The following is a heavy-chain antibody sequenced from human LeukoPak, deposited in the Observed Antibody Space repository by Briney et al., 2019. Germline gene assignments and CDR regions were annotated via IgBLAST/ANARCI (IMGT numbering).Heavy chain of an antibody. D-gene: IGHD3-9*01. V-gene: IGHV3-23*01. Sequence: GGSLRLSCAASTFTFSRYAMAWVRQAPGKGLEWVSAISPTGASTYYADSVKGRFTISRDNSKNTLSLEMNSLRAEDTAVYYCAKHYDILTGWFDPWGQGTLVTVSS. CDR3: AKHYDILTGWFDP. CDR1: TFTFSRYA. J-gene: IGHJ5*02. CDR2: ISPTGAST.